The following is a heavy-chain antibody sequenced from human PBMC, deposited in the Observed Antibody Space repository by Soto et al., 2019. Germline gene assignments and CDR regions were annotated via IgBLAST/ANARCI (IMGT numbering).Heavy chain of an antibody. V-gene: IGHV3-9*01. J-gene: IGHJ3*02. Sequence: EVQLVESGGGLVQPGRSLRLSCAASGFTFDDYVMHWVRQAPGKGLEWVSGISWNSGSIGYADSVKGRFTISTDNPKNSLYLQMNGLRAEDTALYYCAKSTSTDLTLDAFDIWGQGTMVTVSS. CDR2: ISWNSGSI. CDR3: AKSTSTDLTLDAFDI. CDR1: GFTFDDYV. D-gene: IGHD2-2*01.